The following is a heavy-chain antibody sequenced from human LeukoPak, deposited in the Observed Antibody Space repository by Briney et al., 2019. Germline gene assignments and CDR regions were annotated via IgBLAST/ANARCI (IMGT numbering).Heavy chain of an antibody. CDR3: ARDQGIAAAHFDY. J-gene: IGHJ4*02. D-gene: IGHD6-13*01. CDR1: GFTFSSYG. V-gene: IGHV3-33*01. CDR2: IWYDGSNK. Sequence: GGSLRLSCASSGFTFSSYGMHWVRPAPGKGLEWVAVIWYDGSNKYYADSVKGRFTISRDNSKNTLYLQMNSLRAEDTAVYYCARDQGIAAAHFDYWGQGTLVTVSS.